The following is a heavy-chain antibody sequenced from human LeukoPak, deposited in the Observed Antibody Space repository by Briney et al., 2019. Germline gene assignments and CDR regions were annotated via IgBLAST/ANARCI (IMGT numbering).Heavy chain of an antibody. CDR3: ARVNVIVVSDDAFDI. CDR1: GYTFTSYY. D-gene: IGHD3-22*01. J-gene: IGHJ3*02. V-gene: IGHV1-69*05. Sequence: ASVKVSCKTSGYTFTSYYMHWVRQAPGQGLEWMGRIIPIFDTTNYAQKFQGRVTITTDESTSTAYMELSSLRSEDTAVYYCARVNVIVVSDDAFDIWGQGTMVTVSS. CDR2: IIPIFDTT.